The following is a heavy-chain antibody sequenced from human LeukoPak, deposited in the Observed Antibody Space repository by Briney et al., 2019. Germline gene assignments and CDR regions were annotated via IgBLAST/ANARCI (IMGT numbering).Heavy chain of an antibody. Sequence: GGSLRLSCAASELIISIYNMNWVRQAPGKGLEWVSYISSDSSTIYYADSVKGRFTISRDNAKNVLFLQMNNLRAEDTAFYYCARGEWDLRDWGQGTLVIVSS. CDR2: ISSDSSTI. CDR3: ARGEWDLRD. J-gene: IGHJ4*02. D-gene: IGHD1-26*01. CDR1: ELIISIYN. V-gene: IGHV3-48*04.